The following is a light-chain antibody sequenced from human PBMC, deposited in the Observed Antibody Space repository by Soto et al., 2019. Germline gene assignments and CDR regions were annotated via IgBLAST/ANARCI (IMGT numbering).Light chain of an antibody. Sequence: QAVVTQPPSVSGAPGQRVTISCTGNTSNIGAGYDVHWYQQLPGTAPKLLIYVTDNRPSGVPDRFSGSRSGTSASLAITGLQAEDEADYYCHSYDSSLSGYVFGTGTKLTVL. J-gene: IGLJ1*01. CDR1: TSNIGAGYD. CDR2: VTD. V-gene: IGLV1-40*01. CDR3: HSYDSSLSGYV.